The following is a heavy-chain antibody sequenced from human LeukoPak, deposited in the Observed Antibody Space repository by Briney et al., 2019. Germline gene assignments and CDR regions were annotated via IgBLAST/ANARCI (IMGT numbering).Heavy chain of an antibody. V-gene: IGHV7-4-1*02. CDR3: SGGYDTPVYFFY. Sequence: GASVKVSCKASGYTFTNYTLNWVRQAPGQGLEWMGWIDTNTGNPTYAQGFIGRVVFSWDTSVTTAYLQISSLKAEDTVVYYWSGGYDTPVYFFYWGQGTLVAVSS. J-gene: IGHJ4*02. CDR1: GYTFTNYT. D-gene: IGHD3-3*01. CDR2: IDTNTGNP.